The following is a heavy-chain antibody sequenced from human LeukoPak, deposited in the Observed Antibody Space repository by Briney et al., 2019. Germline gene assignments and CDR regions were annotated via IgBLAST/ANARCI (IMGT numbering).Heavy chain of an antibody. D-gene: IGHD1-26*01. CDR1: GFTFSGYW. Sequence: AGSLRLSCAASGFTFSGYWMHWVRQDPGNGLVWVSLIHSDGSRKSDAVTRKGRFTIYRDNDKNTLYLQMISVRAEDTALYYCARDFGMVGATNAFDIWGQGTMVTVSS. J-gene: IGHJ3*02. CDR3: ARDFGMVGATNAFDI. V-gene: IGHV3-74*01. CDR2: IHSDGSRK.